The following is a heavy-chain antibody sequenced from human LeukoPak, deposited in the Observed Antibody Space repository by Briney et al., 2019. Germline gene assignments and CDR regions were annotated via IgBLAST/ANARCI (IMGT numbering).Heavy chain of an antibody. J-gene: IGHJ4*02. Sequence: GRSLRLSCAASGFTFSSYAMHWVRQAPGKGLEWVAVISYDGSNKYYADSVKGRFTISRDNSKNTLYLQMNSLRAEDTAVYYCAREDIVVVPAAFDYWGQATLVTVSS. CDR3: AREDIVVVPAAFDY. CDR1: GFTFSSYA. D-gene: IGHD2-2*01. V-gene: IGHV3-30-3*01. CDR2: ISYDGSNK.